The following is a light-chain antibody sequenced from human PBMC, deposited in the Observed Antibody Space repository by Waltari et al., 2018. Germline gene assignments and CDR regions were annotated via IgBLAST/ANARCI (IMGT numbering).Light chain of an antibody. V-gene: IGKV3-15*01. J-gene: IGKJ5*01. CDR3: QQYNNWPRGT. CDR2: GAS. Sequence: EIVMKQSPATLSVSPGERATLSCRASQSVSSNLAWYQQKPGQAPRLLIYGASTRATGIPARFSGSGSGTEFTLTISSLQSEDCAVYYCQQYNNWPRGTFGQGTRLEIK. CDR1: QSVSSN.